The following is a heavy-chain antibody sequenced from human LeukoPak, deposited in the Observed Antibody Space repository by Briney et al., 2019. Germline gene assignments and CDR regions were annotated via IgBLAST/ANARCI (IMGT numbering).Heavy chain of an antibody. D-gene: IGHD1-26*01. V-gene: IGHV3-64*01. Sequence: PGGSPRLSCAASGFTLSTYSMHWVRQAPGKGLEYVSIINSNGGATYYANSVKGRFTISRDNSKNTLFLQMGSLRAEDTAVYYCRGVGATSDYWGQGTLVTVSS. CDR2: INSNGGAT. J-gene: IGHJ4*02. CDR3: RGVGATSDY. CDR1: GFTLSTYS.